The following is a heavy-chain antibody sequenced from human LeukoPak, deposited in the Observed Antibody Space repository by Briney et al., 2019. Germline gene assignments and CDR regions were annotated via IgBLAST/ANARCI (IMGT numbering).Heavy chain of an antibody. CDR3: ARLWYYGSGSPTLDY. V-gene: IGHV4-39*01. CDR1: GGSTSSHSFY. CDR2: IYYSGNT. D-gene: IGHD3-10*01. Sequence: SETLSLTCTVSGGSTSSHSFYWGWIRQPPGKGLEWIGSIYYSGNTYYNPSLKSRVTISVDTSKNQFSPRLSSVTAADTAVYHCARLWYYGSGSPTLDYWGQGTLVTVSS. J-gene: IGHJ4*02.